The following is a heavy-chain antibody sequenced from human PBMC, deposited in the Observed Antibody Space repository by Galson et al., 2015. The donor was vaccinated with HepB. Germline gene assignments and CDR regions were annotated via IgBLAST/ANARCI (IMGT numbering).Heavy chain of an antibody. V-gene: IGHV3-30*18. J-gene: IGHJ4*02. CDR3: ANARMGGMTTFDG. Sequence: SPRHPYAASGLSLNGYGIHWVRQAPGKGLEWEAVISSDAKNRYDGDSVKGRFSVSRDNSKNTVYLQMNSLRGEDTAVYYCANARMGGMTTFDGRGQGTLVTVSS. D-gene: IGHD1-1*01. CDR1: GLSLNGYG. CDR2: ISSDAKNR.